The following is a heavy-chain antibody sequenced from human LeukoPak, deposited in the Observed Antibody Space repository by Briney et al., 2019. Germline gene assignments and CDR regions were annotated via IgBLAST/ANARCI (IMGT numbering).Heavy chain of an antibody. CDR1: GGSISSSSYY. V-gene: IGHV4-39*01. CDR2: IYYSGST. J-gene: IGHJ4*02. Sequence: PSETLSLTCTVSGGSISSSSYYWGWIRQPPGKGLEWIENIYYSGSTYYNPSLKSRVTISVDTSKNQFSLKLSSVTAADTAVYYCARRSGSYVYWGQGTLVTVSS. D-gene: IGHD1-26*01. CDR3: ARRSGSYVY.